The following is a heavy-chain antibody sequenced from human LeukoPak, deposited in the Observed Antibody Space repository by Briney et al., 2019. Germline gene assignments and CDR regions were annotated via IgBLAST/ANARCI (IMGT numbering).Heavy chain of an antibody. CDR1: GYTLTELS. Sequence: ASVKVSCKVSGYTLTELSMHWVRQAPGKGLEWMGGFDPEDGETIYAQKFQGRVTMTEDTSTDTAYMELSSLRPEDTAVYYCATLVPAAKAFDYWGQGTLVTVSS. CDR3: ATLVPAAKAFDY. V-gene: IGHV1-24*01. CDR2: FDPEDGET. D-gene: IGHD2-2*01. J-gene: IGHJ4*02.